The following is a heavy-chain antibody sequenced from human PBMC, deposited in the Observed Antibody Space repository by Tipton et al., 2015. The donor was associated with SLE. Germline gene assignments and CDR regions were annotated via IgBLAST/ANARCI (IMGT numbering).Heavy chain of an antibody. Sequence: TLSLTCAVYGGSFSGYYGSWIRQPPGKGLEWIGNIDYSGGIYYNPSLQSRVTMSVDTSKNQFSLNLNSVTAADTAVYYCARTMSVAGAGYHFYGMDVWGQGTTVTVSS. CDR3: ARTMSVAGAGYHFYGMDV. CDR1: GGSFSGYY. CDR2: IDYSGGI. J-gene: IGHJ6*02. D-gene: IGHD6-19*01. V-gene: IGHV4-34*01.